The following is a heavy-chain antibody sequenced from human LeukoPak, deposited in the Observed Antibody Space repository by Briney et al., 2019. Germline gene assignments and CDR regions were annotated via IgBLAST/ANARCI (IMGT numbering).Heavy chain of an antibody. Sequence: GGSLRLSCAASGFTFSSYAMSRVRQAPGKGLEWVSAISGSGGSTYYADSVKGRFTISRDNSKNTLYLQMNSLRAEDTAVYYCAKSHGYSYGYAFLPYWGQGALVTVSS. J-gene: IGHJ4*02. CDR3: AKSHGYSYGYAFLPY. CDR2: ISGSGGST. D-gene: IGHD5-18*01. CDR1: GFTFSSYA. V-gene: IGHV3-23*01.